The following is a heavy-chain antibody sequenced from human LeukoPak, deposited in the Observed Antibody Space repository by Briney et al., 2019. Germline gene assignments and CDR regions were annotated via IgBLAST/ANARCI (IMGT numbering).Heavy chain of an antibody. CDR2: IIPIFGTA. CDR1: GGTFSSYA. CDR3: ARDMLDKYYDSSGYYGAFDI. V-gene: IGHV1-69*01. D-gene: IGHD3-22*01. Sequence: SVKLSCKASGGTFSSYAISWVRQAPGQGLEWMGGIIPIFGTANYEQKFQGRGTITADESTSTANMELSMLRSEDTAVYYCARDMLDKYYDSSGYYGAFDIWGQGTMVTVSS. J-gene: IGHJ3*02.